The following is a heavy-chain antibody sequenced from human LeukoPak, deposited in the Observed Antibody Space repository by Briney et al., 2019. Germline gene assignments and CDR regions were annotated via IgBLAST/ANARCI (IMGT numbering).Heavy chain of an antibody. V-gene: IGHV3-30-3*01. CDR1: GFTFSSYA. CDR3: ARDAGNSGYDLFDS. D-gene: IGHD5-12*01. CDR2: ISYDGSNK. J-gene: IGHJ4*02. Sequence: GRSLRLSCAASGFTFSSYAMHWVRQAPGKGLEWVAVISYDGSNKYYADSVKGRFTISRDNSKNTLYLQMNSLRAEDTAVYYCARDAGNSGYDLFDSWGQGTLLTVSS.